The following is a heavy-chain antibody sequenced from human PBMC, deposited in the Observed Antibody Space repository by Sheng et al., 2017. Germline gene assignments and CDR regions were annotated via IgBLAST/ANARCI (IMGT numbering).Heavy chain of an antibody. CDR1: GFTFSVYE. Sequence: EVRLVESGGGLVQPGGSLRLSCAASGFTFSVYEMNWVRQAPGKGLEWISYITSSGRTIYYADPVKGRFTISRDNAKNSLYLQMNRLRAEDTAVYYCARDISSYCGDDCPSEYYFDYWGQGTLVTVSS. CDR3: ARDISSYCGDDCPSEYYFDY. V-gene: IGHV3-48*03. D-gene: IGHD2-21*02. CDR2: ITSSGRTI. J-gene: IGHJ4*02.